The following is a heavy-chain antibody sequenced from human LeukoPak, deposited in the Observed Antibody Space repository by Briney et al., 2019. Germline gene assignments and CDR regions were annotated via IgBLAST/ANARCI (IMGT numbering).Heavy chain of an antibody. CDR3: AKRRYDFWSGYKDLAY. CDR2: ISGSGGST. CDR1: GFTFSSYA. Sequence: GGSLRLSCAASGFTFSSYAMSWVRQAPGKGLEWVSVISGSGGSTYYADSVKGRFTVSRDNSKNTLDLQMNSLRAEDTAVYYCAKRRYDFWSGYKDLAYWGQGTLVTVSS. D-gene: IGHD3-3*01. J-gene: IGHJ4*02. V-gene: IGHV3-23*01.